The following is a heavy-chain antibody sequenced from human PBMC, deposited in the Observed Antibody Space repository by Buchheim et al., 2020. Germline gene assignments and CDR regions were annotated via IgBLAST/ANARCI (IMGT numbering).Heavy chain of an antibody. CDR3: AREYSPRYGMDV. CDR2: ISYDGSNK. CDR1: GFTFSSYA. D-gene: IGHD5-12*01. V-gene: IGHV3-30*04. Sequence: QVQLVESGGGVVQPGRSLRLSCAASGFTFSSYAMHWVRQAPGKGLEWVAVISYDGSNKYYADSVKGRFTISRDNSKNTLYLQMNSLRAEDTAVYYCAREYSPRYGMDVWDQGTT. J-gene: IGHJ6*02.